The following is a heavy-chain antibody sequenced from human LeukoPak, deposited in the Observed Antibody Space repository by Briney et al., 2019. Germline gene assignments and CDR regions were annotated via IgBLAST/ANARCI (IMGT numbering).Heavy chain of an antibody. CDR2: ISSLSGTI. Sequence: GGSLRLSCAPSGFTFSSYSMNWVRQAPGEGLEWVSYISSLSGTIYYADSVKGRFTISRDNAKHSLYLQMNSLRAEDTAVYYCARGLRYFDWSGSNWGQGTLVTVSS. D-gene: IGHD3-9*01. V-gene: IGHV3-48*04. CDR3: ARGLRYFDWSGSN. CDR1: GFTFSSYS. J-gene: IGHJ4*02.